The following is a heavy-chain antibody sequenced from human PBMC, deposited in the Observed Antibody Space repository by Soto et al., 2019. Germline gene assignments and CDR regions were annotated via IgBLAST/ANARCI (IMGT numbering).Heavy chain of an antibody. CDR1: GYTFTSYG. Sequence: ASVKVSCKASGYTFTSYGISWVRQAPGQGLEWMGWISAYNGNTNYAQKLQGRITMTTDTSTSTAYMELRSLRSDDTAVYYCARSSYYYGSGSYSFSWLDPWGQGTLVTVSS. CDR2: ISAYNGNT. D-gene: IGHD3-10*01. CDR3: ARSSYYYGSGSYSFSWLDP. V-gene: IGHV1-18*01. J-gene: IGHJ5*02.